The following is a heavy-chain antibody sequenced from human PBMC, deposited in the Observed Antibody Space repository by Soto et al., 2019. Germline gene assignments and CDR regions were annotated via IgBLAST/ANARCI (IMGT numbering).Heavy chain of an antibody. Sequence: ASVKVSCKASGYTFTSYDINWVRQATGQGLEWMGWMNPNSGNTGYAQKLQGRVTMTRNTSISTAYMELSSLRSEDTAVYYCARVLDAYYDFWSGYSPDAFDIWGQGTMVTVSS. CDR1: GYTFTSYD. V-gene: IGHV1-8*01. CDR2: MNPNSGNT. D-gene: IGHD3-3*01. CDR3: ARVLDAYYDFWSGYSPDAFDI. J-gene: IGHJ3*02.